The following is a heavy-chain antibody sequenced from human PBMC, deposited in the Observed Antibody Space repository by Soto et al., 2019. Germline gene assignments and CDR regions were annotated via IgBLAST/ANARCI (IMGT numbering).Heavy chain of an antibody. CDR3: AHAGDYDLLTFDH. V-gene: IGHV2-5*02. CDR2: IYWDDDK. CDR1: GFSLSTYHMG. D-gene: IGHD4-17*01. J-gene: IGHJ4*02. Sequence: QITLKESGPTLVRPAQTLTLTCDFSGFSLSTYHMGVAWIRQPPGKALEWLALIYWDDDKRYSPSLKDRLAISKGTSSNQVVLTIPNMDPGDTATYFCAHAGDYDLLTFDHWGPGTLVTVSS.